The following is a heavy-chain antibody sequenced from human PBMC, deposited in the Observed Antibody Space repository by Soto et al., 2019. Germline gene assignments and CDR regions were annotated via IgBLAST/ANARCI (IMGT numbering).Heavy chain of an antibody. V-gene: IGHV3-21*01. Sequence: PGGSLRLSCAASGFTFSSFSMNWVRQAPGKGLEWVSSISSSSIYIYYVDSVKGRFTISRDNAKNSLYLQMNSLRAEDTAVYYCARFLGRPVELYGDY. CDR3: ARFLGRPVELYGDY. CDR2: ISSSSIYI. J-gene: IGHJ4*01. CDR1: GFTFSSFS. D-gene: IGHD2-2*02.